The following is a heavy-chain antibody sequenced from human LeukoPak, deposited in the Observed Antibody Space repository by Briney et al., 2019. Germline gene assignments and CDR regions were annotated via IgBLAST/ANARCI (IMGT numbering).Heavy chain of an antibody. D-gene: IGHD3-16*01. Sequence: GGSLRLSCAASGFTFNSYAMSWVRQAPGKGMEWVSAISGSGGSTYYADSVKGRFTISRDNSKNTLYLQMNSLRAEDTAVYYCAKIWGTLETNDAFDIWGQGTMVTVSS. CDR3: AKIWGTLETNDAFDI. CDR2: ISGSGGST. J-gene: IGHJ3*02. CDR1: GFTFNSYA. V-gene: IGHV3-23*01.